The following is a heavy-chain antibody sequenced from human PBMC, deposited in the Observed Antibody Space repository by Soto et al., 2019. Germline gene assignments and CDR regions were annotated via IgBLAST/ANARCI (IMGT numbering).Heavy chain of an antibody. J-gene: IGHJ4*02. CDR1: VFTLRNYA. CDR2: ISANDVGT. V-gene: IGHV3-23*01. Sequence: GALRVSCQASVFTLRNYAMTWVRQAPGKGLEWVSLISANDVGTYYVESVKTRFTISTDQSRNTVYLQMDSLRADDTAIYYCAKAKNDYNWDNRPPFDYWGQGTLVTVSS. CDR3: AKAKNDYNWDNRPPFDY. D-gene: IGHD1-20*01.